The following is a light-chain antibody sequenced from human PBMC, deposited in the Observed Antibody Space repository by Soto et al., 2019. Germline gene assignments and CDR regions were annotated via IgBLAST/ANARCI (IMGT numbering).Light chain of an antibody. Sequence: QSVLTQPPSASGTPGQRVTISCSGSSSNIGSNTVNWYQQLPGTAPKLLIYSNNQRPSGVPDRFSGSKSGTSASLAISGLQSEDEADYYCAAWDDSLNGHWVFGGGTKVNVL. J-gene: IGLJ3*02. V-gene: IGLV1-44*01. CDR3: AAWDDSLNGHWV. CDR1: SSNIGSNT. CDR2: SNN.